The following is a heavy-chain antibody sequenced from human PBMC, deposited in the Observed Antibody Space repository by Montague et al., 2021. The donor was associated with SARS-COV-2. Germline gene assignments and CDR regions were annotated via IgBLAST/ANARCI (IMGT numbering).Heavy chain of an antibody. CDR2: ISYDGSNK. CDR1: GFTFSSYA. D-gene: IGHD2-15*01. Sequence: SLRLPCAASGFTFSSYAMHWVRQAPGKGLEWVAVISYDGSNKYYADSVKGRFTISRDNSKNTPYLQMNSLRAEDTAVYYCARAGGGSYYYGMDFWGQGTTVTVSS. J-gene: IGHJ6*02. CDR3: ARAGGGSYYYGMDF. V-gene: IGHV3-30-3*01.